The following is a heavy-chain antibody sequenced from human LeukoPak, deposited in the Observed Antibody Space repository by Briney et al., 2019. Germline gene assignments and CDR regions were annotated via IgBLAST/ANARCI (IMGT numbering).Heavy chain of an antibody. D-gene: IGHD2-8*01. CDR2: IYHSGST. Sequence: SETLSLTCTVSGYSVSSDYYWGWIRPPPGKGLEWSGNIYHSGSTYYNPSLSSRVIISVDTSNNQFSLTLSAVTAADAAVYYCASRPNGLRHYYMDVWGKGTTVTVSS. CDR3: ASRPNGLRHYYMDV. V-gene: IGHV4-38-2*02. J-gene: IGHJ6*03. CDR1: GYSVSSDYY.